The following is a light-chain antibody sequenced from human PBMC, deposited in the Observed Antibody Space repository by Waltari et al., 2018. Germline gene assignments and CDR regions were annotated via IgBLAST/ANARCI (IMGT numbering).Light chain of an antibody. Sequence: QSVLTQSPSASGTPGQRVTISCSGGSSNVGHSTVHWYQQVPGTAPKLLLSSNDQRPSGVPDRFSGSKSGTSASLAISGLQSEDEAYYYCAAWDDSLNAWLFGGGTKVTVL. V-gene: IGLV1-44*01. J-gene: IGLJ3*02. CDR2: SND. CDR3: AAWDDSLNAWL. CDR1: SSNVGHST.